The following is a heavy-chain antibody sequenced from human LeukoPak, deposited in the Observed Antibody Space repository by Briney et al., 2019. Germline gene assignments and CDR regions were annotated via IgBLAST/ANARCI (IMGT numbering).Heavy chain of an antibody. D-gene: IGHD1-26*01. CDR1: GFTFSSYA. V-gene: IGHV3-30*04. J-gene: IGHJ3*02. Sequence: PGGSLRLSCAASGFTFSSYAMHWVRQAPGEGLEWVAVISYDGSNKYYADSVKGRFTISRDNSKNTLYLQMNSLRAEDTAVYYCARAGRHHAFDIWGQGTMVTVSS. CDR3: ARAGRHHAFDI. CDR2: ISYDGSNK.